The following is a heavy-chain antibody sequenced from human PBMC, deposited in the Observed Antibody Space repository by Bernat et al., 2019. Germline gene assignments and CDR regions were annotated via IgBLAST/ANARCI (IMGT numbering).Heavy chain of an antibody. Sequence: QVQLVQSGAEVKKPWASVKVSCKASGYTFTGYYMHWVRQAPGQALAWIGRINPNSGGTNYAQKFQRRDTLTRDTSISTAYMELSRLRADDTAVYYCARGRYCSGGSCYSTYFQDWGQGTLVTVSS. V-gene: IGHV1-2*06. CDR3: ARGRYCSGGSCYSTYFQD. CDR2: INPNSGGT. CDR1: GYTFTGYY. J-gene: IGHJ1*01. D-gene: IGHD2-15*01.